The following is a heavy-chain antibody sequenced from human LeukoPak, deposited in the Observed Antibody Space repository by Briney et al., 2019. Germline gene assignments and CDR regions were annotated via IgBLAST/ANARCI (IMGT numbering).Heavy chain of an antibody. CDR1: GFSFSTYS. J-gene: IGHJ4*02. V-gene: IGHV3-48*04. CDR3: ASLGHGSGWFFDY. Sequence: PGGSLRLSCAASGFSFSTYSMNWVRQAPGKGLEWVSYISTTSGTIHYADSVKGRFTISRDNAKNSLYLQMNSLRAEDTAVYYCASLGHGSGWFFDYWGQGTLVTVSS. CDR2: ISTTSGTI. D-gene: IGHD6-19*01.